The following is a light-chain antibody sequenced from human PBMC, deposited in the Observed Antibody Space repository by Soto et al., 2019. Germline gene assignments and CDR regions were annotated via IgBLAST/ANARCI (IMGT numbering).Light chain of an antibody. CDR1: QSVITN. V-gene: IGKV3-15*01. CDR3: QQYNNGPLPIT. Sequence: EIVMTQSPATLPVSPGDRATLSCRASQSVITNLAWYQQKPGQAPRLLVYGASTRATDIPARFSGSGSGTEFTLTISSLQSEDFAVYYCQQYNNGPLPITFGQGTRLEIK. J-gene: IGKJ5*01. CDR2: GAS.